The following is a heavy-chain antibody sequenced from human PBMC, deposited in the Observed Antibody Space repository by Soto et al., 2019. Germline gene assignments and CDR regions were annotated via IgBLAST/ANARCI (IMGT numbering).Heavy chain of an antibody. J-gene: IGHJ4*02. D-gene: IGHD1-26*01. CDR3: ARAGGPFDY. CDR1: GFTFSIYG. CDR2: IWNDGSNK. V-gene: IGHV3-33*01. Sequence: QVQLVESGGGVVQPGRSLRLSCAASGFTFSIYGMHWVRQAPGKGLEWVAVIWNDGSNKYYGDSVKGRFTISRDNSKNMVVLPMNSLGGEETAVFYCARAGGPFDYWGQGTLVTVSS.